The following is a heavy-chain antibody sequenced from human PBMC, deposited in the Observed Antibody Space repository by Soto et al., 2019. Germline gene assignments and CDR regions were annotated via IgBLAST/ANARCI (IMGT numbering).Heavy chain of an antibody. V-gene: IGHV3-23*01. J-gene: IGHJ4*02. CDR2: ISGSGGST. Sequence: PGGSLRLSCAASGFTFSSYAMSWVRQAPGKGLEWVSAISGSGGSTYYADSVKGRFTISRDNSKNTLYLQMNSLRAEDTAVYYCAKFGIRWELLYYFDYWGQGTLVTVSS. CDR3: AKFGIRWELLYYFDY. D-gene: IGHD1-26*01. CDR1: GFTFSSYA.